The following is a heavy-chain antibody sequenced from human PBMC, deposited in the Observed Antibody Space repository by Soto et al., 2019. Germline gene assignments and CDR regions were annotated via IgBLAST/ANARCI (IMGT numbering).Heavy chain of an antibody. D-gene: IGHD1-7*01. CDR1: GFSFSTYW. Sequence: GGSLRLSCAASGFSFSTYWMSWVRQAPGTGLEWVANIKQDGSETFYADSLKGRFTISRDNAQNSLHLQMNSLRAEDTAVYYCAKRPLELHMYDYWGQGTLVTVSS. V-gene: IGHV3-7*05. CDR3: AKRPLELHMYDY. J-gene: IGHJ4*02. CDR2: IKQDGSET.